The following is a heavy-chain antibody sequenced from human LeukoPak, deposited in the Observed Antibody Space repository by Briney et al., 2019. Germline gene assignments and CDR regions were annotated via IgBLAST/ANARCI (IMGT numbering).Heavy chain of an antibody. D-gene: IGHD2-2*01. CDR1: GFTFSSYA. V-gene: IGHV3-23*01. Sequence: GGSLRLSCAASGFTFSSYAMSWVRQAPGKGLEWVSAISGSGGSTYYADSVKGRFTISRDNSKNTLYLQMNSLRAEDTAVYYCARLKLLWSNYFDYWGQGTLVTVSS. CDR2: ISGSGGST. CDR3: ARLKLLWSNYFDY. J-gene: IGHJ4*02.